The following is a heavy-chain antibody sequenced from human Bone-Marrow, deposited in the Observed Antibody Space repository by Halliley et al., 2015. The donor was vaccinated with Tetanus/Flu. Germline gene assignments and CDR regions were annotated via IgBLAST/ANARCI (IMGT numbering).Heavy chain of an antibody. V-gene: IGHV4-39*01. CDR1: GDSISTSSYY. CDR2: FYYSGST. Sequence: TLSLTCTVSGDSISTSSYYWGWIRQPPGKGLEWIGSFYYSGSTYYNPSLKSRVTMSVDTSKNQFSLILSSVTAADTSVYYCGRHYPDEYCRGGSCYPDAFDIWGQGTMATVSS. CDR3: GRHYPDEYCRGGSCYPDAFDI. D-gene: IGHD2-15*01. J-gene: IGHJ3*02.